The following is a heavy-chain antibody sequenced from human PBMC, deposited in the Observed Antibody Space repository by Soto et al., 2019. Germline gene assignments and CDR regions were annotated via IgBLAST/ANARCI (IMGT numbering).Heavy chain of an antibody. D-gene: IGHD2-15*01. J-gene: IGHJ5*02. CDR1: GFPLSRYS. V-gene: IGHV3-23*01. CDR2: ISTSGGST. Sequence: AGSLRLSCAASGFPLSRYSMNWVRQAPGKGLEWVSTISTSGGSTYYADSVKGRFTISRDNSKNTLYLQMNSLRPEDTAVYYCAKFYGGKSAHTYTIDPWGQGTLVTVSS. CDR3: AKFYGGKSAHTYTIDP.